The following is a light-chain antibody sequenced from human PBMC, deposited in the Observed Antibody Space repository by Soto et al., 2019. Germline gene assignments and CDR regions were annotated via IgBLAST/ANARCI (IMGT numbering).Light chain of an antibody. CDR1: SSDVGGYNY. J-gene: IGLJ1*01. V-gene: IGLV2-14*01. Sequence: QSVLTQPASVSETPGESITISCTGTSSDVGGYNYVSWYQQHPGKAPKLMIYDVSNRPSGVSNRFSGSKSGNTASLTISGLQAEDEADYYCSSYTSSSTPVFGTGTKVTVL. CDR2: DVS. CDR3: SSYTSSSTPV.